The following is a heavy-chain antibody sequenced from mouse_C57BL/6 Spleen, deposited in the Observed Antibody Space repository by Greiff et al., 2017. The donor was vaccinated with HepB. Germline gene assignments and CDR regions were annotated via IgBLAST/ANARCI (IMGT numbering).Heavy chain of an antibody. V-gene: IGHV1-42*01. J-gene: IGHJ2*01. CDR2: INPSTGGT. CDR1: GYSFTGYY. Sequence: EVQRVESGPELVKPGASVKISCKASGYSFTGYYMNWVKQSPEKSLEWIGEINPSTGGTTYNQKFKAKATLTVDKSSSTAYMQLKSLTSEDSAVYYCARLYGYLDYWGQGTTLTVSS. CDR3: ARLYGYLDY. D-gene: IGHD1-1*02.